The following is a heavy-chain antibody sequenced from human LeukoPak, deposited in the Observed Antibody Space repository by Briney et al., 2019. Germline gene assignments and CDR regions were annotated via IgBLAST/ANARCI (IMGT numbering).Heavy chain of an antibody. J-gene: IGHJ6*04. V-gene: IGHV4-39*07. Sequence: SETLSLTCTVSGGSITTSTYYWAWIRQPPGKGLEWIGSIYSSGSTYYNPSLKSRVTISVDTSKNQFSLNLSSVTAADTAVYYCARDRKYYYHMDVWGKGTRSPSPQ. CDR3: ARDRKYYYHMDV. CDR2: IYSSGST. D-gene: IGHD1-14*01. CDR1: GGSITTSTYY.